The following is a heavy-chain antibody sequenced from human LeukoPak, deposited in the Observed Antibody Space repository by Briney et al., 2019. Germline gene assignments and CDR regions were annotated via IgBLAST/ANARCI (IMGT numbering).Heavy chain of an antibody. J-gene: IGHJ4*02. Sequence: GGSLRLSCAPSGFTFSRYGMHWVRQAPGKGLEWVAIIWYDGSNKYYADSVKGRFTISRDNSKNTLSLQMNSLRAEDTAVYYCARSYYDSSGSPFDYWGQGTLVTVSS. V-gene: IGHV3-33*01. CDR3: ARSYYDSSGSPFDY. CDR1: GFTFSRYG. CDR2: IWYDGSNK. D-gene: IGHD3-22*01.